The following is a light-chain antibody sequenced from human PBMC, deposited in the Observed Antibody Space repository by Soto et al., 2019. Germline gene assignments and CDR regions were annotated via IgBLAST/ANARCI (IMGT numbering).Light chain of an antibody. CDR2: GAS. J-gene: IGKJ5*01. CDR1: QSVTNS. CDR3: QQYDNLPIT. V-gene: IGKV3-15*01. Sequence: EVVLTHAPGTLSLSPGERATLSCRASQSVTNSFLAWYQQKPGQAPRLLIYGASTRATGLPARFSGSGSGTEFTLIISSLQSEDSAVYYCQQYDNLPITFGQGTRLEIK.